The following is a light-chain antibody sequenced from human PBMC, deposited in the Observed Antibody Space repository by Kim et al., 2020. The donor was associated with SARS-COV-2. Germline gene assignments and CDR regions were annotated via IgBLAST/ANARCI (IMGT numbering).Light chain of an antibody. J-gene: IGKJ1*01. V-gene: IGKV1-39*01. CDR2: ATS. CDR3: QQSSSAPPT. Sequence: ESVGDRVTITCRASQSIRTYLNWYQHQPGKAPKLLIYATSTLQSGVPSRFSGSGSGTDFSLTINSLQPEDFATYYCQQSSSAPPTFGQGTKVDIK. CDR1: QSIRTY.